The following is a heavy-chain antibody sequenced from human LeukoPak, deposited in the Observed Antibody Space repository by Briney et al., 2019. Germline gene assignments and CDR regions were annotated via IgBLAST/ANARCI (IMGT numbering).Heavy chain of an antibody. V-gene: IGHV3-23*01. CDR3: GKNRYSGSLSPFDI. J-gene: IGHJ3*02. CDR1: KFAFSSYA. Sequence: GGSLRLSCAASKFAFSSYAMSWVRQAPGKGLEWVSAISGGDGNTYYADSVKGRFTISRDNSKNTLYLQMNSLRAEDTAVYYCGKNRYSGSLSPFDIWGQGTMVTVSS. CDR2: ISGGDGNT. D-gene: IGHD1-26*01.